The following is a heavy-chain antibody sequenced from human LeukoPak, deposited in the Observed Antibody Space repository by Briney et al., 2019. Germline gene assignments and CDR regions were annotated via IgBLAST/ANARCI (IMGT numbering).Heavy chain of an antibody. V-gene: IGHV1-2*02. CDR2: INPNSGGT. Sequence: ASVKVSCKASGYTFTGYYMHWVRQAPGQGLEWMGWINPNSGGTNYAQKFQGRVTMTRDTSISTAYMELGRLRSDDTAVYYCARVQAMIVVASYYFDYWGQGTLVTVSS. CDR1: GYTFTGYY. D-gene: IGHD3-22*01. J-gene: IGHJ4*02. CDR3: ARVQAMIVVASYYFDY.